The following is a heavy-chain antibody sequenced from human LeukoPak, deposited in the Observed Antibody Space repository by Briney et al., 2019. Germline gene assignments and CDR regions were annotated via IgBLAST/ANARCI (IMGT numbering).Heavy chain of an antibody. J-gene: IGHJ4*02. CDR1: GDSISRSRHF. Sequence: SETLSLTCNVSGDSISRSRHFWAWIRQSPGRGLEWIGYIYNSGSTYYNPSLKSRVTIYVDTSKNQFSLKLSSVTAADTAVYYCARGRRDGYNLEYFDKWGQGTLVTVSS. CDR2: IYNSGST. D-gene: IGHD5-24*01. V-gene: IGHV4-39*01. CDR3: ARGRRDGYNLEYFDK.